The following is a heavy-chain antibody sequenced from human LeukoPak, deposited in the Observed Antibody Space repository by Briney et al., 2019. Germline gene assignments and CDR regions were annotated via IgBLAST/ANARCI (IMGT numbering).Heavy chain of an antibody. D-gene: IGHD1-26*01. CDR3: ARRRDLYSGSYYPFDY. J-gene: IGHJ4*02. V-gene: IGHV5-51*01. CDR2: IYPGDSGT. CDR1: GYRFTNYW. Sequence: GESLKISCKGSGYRFTNYWIGWVRQMPGKGLEWMGIIYPGDSGTRYSPSFQGQVTISADKSISTAYLQWSSLKASDTAMYYCARRRDLYSGSYYPFDYWGRGTLVTVSS.